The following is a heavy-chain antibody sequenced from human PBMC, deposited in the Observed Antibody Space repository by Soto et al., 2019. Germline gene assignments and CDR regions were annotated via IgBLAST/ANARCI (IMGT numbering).Heavy chain of an antibody. CDR2: IYSGGST. D-gene: IGHD1-1*01. V-gene: IGHV3-53*01. CDR1: GLTVSSNY. J-gene: IGHJ4*02. Sequence: PGGSLRLSCAASGLTVSSNYMSWVRQAPGKGLEWVSVIYSGGSTYYADSVKGRFTISRDNSKNTLYLQMNSLRAEDTAFYYCARFSTGTTFDYWGQGTLVTVSS. CDR3: ARFSTGTTFDY.